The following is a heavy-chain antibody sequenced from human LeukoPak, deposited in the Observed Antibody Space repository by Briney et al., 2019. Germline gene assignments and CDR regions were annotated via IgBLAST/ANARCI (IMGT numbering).Heavy chain of an antibody. CDR2: IIPIFGIA. Sequence: SVKVSCKASGGTFSSYAISWVRQAPGQGLEWMGMIIPIFGIANYAQKFQGRVTITADKSTSTAYMELSSLRSEDTAVYYCARSVYGSGSSYFDYWGQGTLVTVSS. D-gene: IGHD3-10*01. CDR1: GGTFSSYA. V-gene: IGHV1-69*04. CDR3: ARSVYGSGSSYFDY. J-gene: IGHJ4*02.